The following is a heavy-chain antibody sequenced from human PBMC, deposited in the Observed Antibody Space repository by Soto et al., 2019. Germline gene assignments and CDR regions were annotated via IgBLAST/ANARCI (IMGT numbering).Heavy chain of an antibody. D-gene: IGHD4-17*01. Sequence: SHTLSLTCDISGDSVSTHSTAWNWIRQTASRGLEWLGRAYNRSMWYNDYAVSVKSRVIIKPDTSKNQFSLQLKSVTPEDTAVYYCAQERYGDYDRGTFDNWGQGTMVNVSS. CDR3: AQERYGDYDRGTFDN. J-gene: IGHJ3*02. CDR2: AYNRSMWYN. V-gene: IGHV6-1*01. CDR1: GDSVSTHSTA.